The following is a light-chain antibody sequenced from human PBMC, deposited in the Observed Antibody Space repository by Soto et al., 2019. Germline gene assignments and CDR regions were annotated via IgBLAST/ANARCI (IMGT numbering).Light chain of an antibody. CDR3: QQYKNGWT. V-gene: IGKV3-15*01. CDR2: GAS. Sequence: EIVLTQSPATLSLSPGERATLSCRASQSFSSNLAWYQQKPGQAPRLLIYGASTRATGIPARFSGSGSGTEFTLTISSLQSEDFAVYYCQQYKNGWTFGQGTKVDI. J-gene: IGKJ1*01. CDR1: QSFSSN.